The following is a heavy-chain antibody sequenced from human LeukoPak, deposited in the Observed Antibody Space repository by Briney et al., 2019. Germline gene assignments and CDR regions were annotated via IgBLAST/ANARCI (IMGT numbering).Heavy chain of an antibody. CDR2: IYYSGST. J-gene: IGHJ1*01. D-gene: IGHD6-25*01. V-gene: IGHV4-59*08. CDR1: GGSISSYY. CDR3: ARHDVSPYSTGPHFQH. Sequence: SETLSLTCTVSGGSISSYYWSWIRRPPGKGLEWIGYIYYSGSTNYNPSLKSRVTISVDTSKNQFSLKLSSVTAADTAVFYCARHDVSPYSTGPHFQHWGQGTLVTVSS.